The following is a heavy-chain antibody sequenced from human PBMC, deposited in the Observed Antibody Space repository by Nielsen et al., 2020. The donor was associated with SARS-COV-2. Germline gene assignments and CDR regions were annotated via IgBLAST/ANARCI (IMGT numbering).Heavy chain of an antibody. CDR1: GGSTISGGYS. V-gene: IGHV4-30-2*01. Sequence: SETLSSTFAVPGGSTISGGYSWRWILPPPGKVLEWIGYIYHSGSTYYNPSLKSRVTISVDRSKNQFSLKLSSVTAADTAVYYCARADYYGSGSYPKAFDIWGQGTMVTVSS. J-gene: IGHJ3*02. CDR2: IYHSGST. CDR3: ARADYYGSGSYPKAFDI. D-gene: IGHD3-10*01.